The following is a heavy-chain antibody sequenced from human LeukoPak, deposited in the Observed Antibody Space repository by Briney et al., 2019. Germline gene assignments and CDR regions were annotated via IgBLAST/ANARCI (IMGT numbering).Heavy chain of an antibody. V-gene: IGHV1-18*01. J-gene: IGHJ4*02. D-gene: IGHD6-13*01. CDR3: ATHTEGIAAAGSAQSGSVYFDY. CDR1: GYTFTSYG. Sequence: ASVKVSCKASGYTFTSYGISWVRQAPGQGLEWMGWISAYNGNTNYAQKLQGRVTMTTDTSTSTAYMELRSLRSDDTAVYYCATHTEGIAAAGSAQSGSVYFDYWGQGTLVTVSS. CDR2: ISAYNGNT.